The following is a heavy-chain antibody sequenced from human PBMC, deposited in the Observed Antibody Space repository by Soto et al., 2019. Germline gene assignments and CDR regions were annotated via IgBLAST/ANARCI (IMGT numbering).Heavy chain of an antibody. CDR2: IYHSGST. CDR3: ARVKEGSSTSGYYYGMDV. Sequence: PSETLSLTCAVSGGSISSSNWWSWVRQPPGKGLEWIGEIYHSGSTSCNPSLKSRVTISVDKSKNQFSLKLSSVTAADTAVYYCARVKEGSSTSGYYYGMDVWGQGTTVTVS. D-gene: IGHD3-10*01. V-gene: IGHV4-4*02. J-gene: IGHJ6*02. CDR1: GGSISSSNW.